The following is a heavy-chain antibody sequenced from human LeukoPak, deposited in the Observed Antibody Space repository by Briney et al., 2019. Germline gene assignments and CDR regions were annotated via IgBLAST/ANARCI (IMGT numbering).Heavy chain of an antibody. CDR2: IIPILGIA. J-gene: IGHJ4*02. V-gene: IGHV1-69*04. Sequence: SVKVSCKASGGTFSSYAISWVRQAPGQGLEWMGRIIPILGIANYAQKFQGRVTITADKSTSTAYMELSSLRSEDTAVYYCAKNVRRLGDHDYWGQGTLVTVSS. CDR3: AKNVRRLGDHDY. D-gene: IGHD3-10*02. CDR1: GGTFSSYA.